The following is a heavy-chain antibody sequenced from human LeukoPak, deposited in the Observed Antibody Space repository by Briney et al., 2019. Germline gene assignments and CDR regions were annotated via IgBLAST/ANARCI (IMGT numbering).Heavy chain of an antibody. Sequence: GGSLRLSCAASGFTFSSYGMHWVRQAPGKGLEWVAVIWYDGSNKYYADSVKGRFTISRDNSKNTLYLQMNSLRAEDTAVYYCARDQGVTIFGVVHNWFDPWGQGTLVTVSS. CDR2: IWYDGSNK. D-gene: IGHD3-3*01. CDR3: ARDQGVTIFGVVHNWFDP. J-gene: IGHJ5*02. V-gene: IGHV3-33*01. CDR1: GFTFSSYG.